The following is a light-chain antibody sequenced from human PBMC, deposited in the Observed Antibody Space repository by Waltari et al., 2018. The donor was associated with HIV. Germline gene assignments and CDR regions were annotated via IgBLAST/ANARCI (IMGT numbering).Light chain of an antibody. V-gene: IGLV7-43*01. CDR1: TGAVTSDYY. CDR2: DTN. CDR3: LLYVTGAGV. Sequence: QTVVTQEPSLTVSPGGTVTLTCSSSTGAVTSDYYPNWFQQKPGQPPRPLIYDTNNKPSWPPARFSGSLLGGKAALTLSGVQPDDEAEYYCLLYVTGAGVFGGGTKLTVL. J-gene: IGLJ3*02.